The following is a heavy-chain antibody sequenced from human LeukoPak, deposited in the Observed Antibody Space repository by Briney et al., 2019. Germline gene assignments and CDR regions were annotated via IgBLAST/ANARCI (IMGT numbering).Heavy chain of an antibody. Sequence: PGGSLRLSCTASGFTFGDYAMSWVRQAPGKGLEWVGFIRSKAYGGTTEYAASVKGRFTISRDDSKSIAYLQMNSLKTEDTAVYYCTRAWGSYYFHYYYYMDVWGKGTTVTISS. J-gene: IGHJ6*03. D-gene: IGHD1-26*01. CDR1: GFTFGDYA. V-gene: IGHV3-49*04. CDR2: IRSKAYGGTT. CDR3: TRAWGSYYFHYYYYMDV.